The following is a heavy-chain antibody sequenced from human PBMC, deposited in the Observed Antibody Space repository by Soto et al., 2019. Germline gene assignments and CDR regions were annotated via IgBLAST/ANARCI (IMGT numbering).Heavy chain of an antibody. V-gene: IGHV4-39*01. CDR3: ARVNTVMTYYYYYDVMSL. D-gene: IGHD3-22*01. CDR2: IYYSGST. Sequence: SETLSLTCTVSGGSISSSSYYWGWIRQPKGKGLEWIGSIYYSGSTYYNPSLKSRITISVDTSKNQFSLKLSSVTAADTAMYYCARVNTVMTYYYYYDVMSLGAQGTTVPVSS. CDR1: GGSISSSSYY. J-gene: IGHJ6*02.